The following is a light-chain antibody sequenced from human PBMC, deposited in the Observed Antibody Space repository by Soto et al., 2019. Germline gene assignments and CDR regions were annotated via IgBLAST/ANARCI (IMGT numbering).Light chain of an antibody. J-gene: IGKJ2*01. Sequence: EIVMTQSPATLSVSPGERATLSCRASQSISSNLAWSQQKPGQAPRLLIYGASTRATEIPDRFSGSGSGTEFTLTISSLQSEDFAIYYCQQYSCWPPYTFGQGTKLEIK. CDR2: GAS. CDR3: QQYSCWPPYT. CDR1: QSISSN. V-gene: IGKV3-15*01.